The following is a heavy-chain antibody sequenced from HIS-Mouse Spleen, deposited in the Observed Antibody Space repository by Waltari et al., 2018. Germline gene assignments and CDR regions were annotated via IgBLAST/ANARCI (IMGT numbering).Heavy chain of an antibody. Sequence: QVQLVESGGGVVQPGRSLRLSCAASVFTFHRYAMHWVRQAPGKGLEWVAVISYDGSNKYYADSVKGRFTISRDNSKNTLYLQMNSLRAEDTAVYYCAKGGLMVYAIGDYWGQGTLVTVSS. V-gene: IGHV3-30-3*01. J-gene: IGHJ4*02. D-gene: IGHD2-8*01. CDR3: AKGGLMVYAIGDY. CDR2: ISYDGSNK. CDR1: VFTFHRYA.